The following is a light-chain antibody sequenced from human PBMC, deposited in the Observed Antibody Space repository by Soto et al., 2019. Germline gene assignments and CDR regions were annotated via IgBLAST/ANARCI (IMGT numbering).Light chain of an antibody. Sequence: QSVLTQPASVSGSPGQLITISCTGTSSDVGSYNLVSWYQQHPGKAPKLMIYEVSKRPSGVSDRFSGSKSGNTASLTISGLQAEDEADYYCCSYAGTSTFGVVFGGGTKVTVL. V-gene: IGLV2-23*02. CDR2: EVS. CDR1: SSDVGSYNL. CDR3: CSYAGTSTFGVV. J-gene: IGLJ2*01.